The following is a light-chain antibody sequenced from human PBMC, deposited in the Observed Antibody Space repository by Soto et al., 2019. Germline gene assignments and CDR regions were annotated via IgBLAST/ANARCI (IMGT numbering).Light chain of an antibody. CDR2: DAS. V-gene: IGKV3-11*01. J-gene: IGKJ1*01. Sequence: EIVLTQSPATLSLSPGERATLSCRASQSVSSNLAWYQQKPGQAPRLLIYDASNRATGIPARFNGSGSGTDFTLTISSLEPEDSAVYYCQQRTNWPRAFGQGTKVEIK. CDR1: QSVSSN. CDR3: QQRTNWPRA.